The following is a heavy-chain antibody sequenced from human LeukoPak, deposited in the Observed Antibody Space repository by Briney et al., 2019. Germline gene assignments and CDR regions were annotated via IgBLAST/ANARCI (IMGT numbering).Heavy chain of an antibody. CDR2: ISSSSSYI. D-gene: IGHD3-10*01. CDR3: ARDVLLWFGELPAY. V-gene: IGHV3-21*01. J-gene: IGHJ4*02. Sequence: GGSLRLSCAASGFTFSSYSMNWVRQAPGKELEWVSSISSSSSYIYYADSVKGRFTISRDNSKNTLYLQMNSLRAEDTAVYYCARDVLLWFGELPAYWGQGTLVTVSS. CDR1: GFTFSSYS.